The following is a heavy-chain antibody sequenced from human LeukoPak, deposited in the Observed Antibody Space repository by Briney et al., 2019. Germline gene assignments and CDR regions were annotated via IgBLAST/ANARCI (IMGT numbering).Heavy chain of an antibody. Sequence: ASVKVSCKASGYTFTSYYMHWVRQAPGQGLEWMGIINPSSGSTSYAQKFQGRVTMTRDTSTSTVYMELSSLRSEDTAVYYCARDRQEYQLLSDYYGMDVWGKGTTVTVSS. J-gene: IGHJ6*04. CDR3: ARDRQEYQLLSDYYGMDV. V-gene: IGHV1-46*01. D-gene: IGHD2-2*01. CDR2: INPSSGST. CDR1: GYTFTSYY.